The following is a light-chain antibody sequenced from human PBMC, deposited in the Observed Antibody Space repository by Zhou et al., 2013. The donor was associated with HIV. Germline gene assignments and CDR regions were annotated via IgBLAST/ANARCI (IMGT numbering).Light chain of an antibody. CDR3: QSWDSTLSGVV. CDR2: GNN. J-gene: IGLJ2*01. Sequence: QSVLTQPPSVSGAPGQRVTISCTGSSSNIGTGYDVHWYQQLPGAAPTLLIYGNNNRPSGVPDRFSGSKSGISASLAITGLQAEDEADYYCQSWDSTLSGVVFGGGTKLTVL. V-gene: IGLV1-40*01. CDR1: SSNIGTGYD.